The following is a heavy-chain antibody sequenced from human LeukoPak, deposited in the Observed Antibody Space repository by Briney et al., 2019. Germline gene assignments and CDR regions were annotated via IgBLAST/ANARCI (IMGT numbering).Heavy chain of an antibody. J-gene: IGHJ4*02. V-gene: IGHV3-7*03. D-gene: IGHD3-22*01. CDR2: IKQDGSEK. CDR1: GFTFSSYW. Sequence: GGSLRLSCAASGFTFSSYWMSWVRQAPGKGLEWVANIKQDGSEKYYVDSVKGRFTISRDNAKNSLYLQMNSLRAEDTAVYYCAKDRPNYYGTNGHYYRRDGDCWGQGTLVTVSS. CDR3: AKDRPNYYGTNGHYYRRDGDC.